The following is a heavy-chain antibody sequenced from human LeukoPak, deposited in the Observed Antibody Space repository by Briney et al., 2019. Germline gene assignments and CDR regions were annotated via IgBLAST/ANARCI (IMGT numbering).Heavy chain of an antibody. V-gene: IGHV1-2*06. D-gene: IGHD6-19*01. CDR3: ARDLVAGTNLNYYYYYQMDV. J-gene: IGHJ6*03. Sequence: ASVKVSCKASGYTFAGYYIHWVRQAPGQGLEWMGRINPNSGGTNYAQKFQVRVTMTRDTSISTAYMDLSRLRSDDTAVYYCARDLVAGTNLNYYYYYQMDVWGKGTTVTVSS. CDR1: GYTFAGYY. CDR2: INPNSGGT.